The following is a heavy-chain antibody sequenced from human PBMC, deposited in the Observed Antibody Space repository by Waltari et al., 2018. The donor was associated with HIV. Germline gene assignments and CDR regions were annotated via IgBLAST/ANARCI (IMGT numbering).Heavy chain of an antibody. J-gene: IGHJ6*02. CDR2: IWADGSHE. V-gene: IGHV3-33*02. Sequence: QVHLVESGGAVVQSGKSLRLSCAASGFNFSNSAINWVRQGPGKGLEWLSVIWADGSHESYADFAKGRFTISRDDSDNTLFLYLSGLRADDTAVYYCARDQHSATNYYGLDVWGQGTTVTVS. CDR3: ARDQHSATNYYGLDV. CDR1: GFNFSNSA. D-gene: IGHD3-10*01.